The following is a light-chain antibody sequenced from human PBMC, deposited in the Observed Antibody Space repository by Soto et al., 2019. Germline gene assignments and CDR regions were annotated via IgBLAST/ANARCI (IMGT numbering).Light chain of an antibody. CDR2: GAS. J-gene: IGKJ2*01. V-gene: IGKV3-11*01. Sequence: EIVVTQSPATLSLSPGERATLSCRASQSVSSYLAWYQQKPGQAPRLLIYGASNRATGVPDRFSGSGSGTDFTLSISSLEPVDFAVYYCQQRSDWRYTFGQGTKLEI. CDR1: QSVSSY. CDR3: QQRSDWRYT.